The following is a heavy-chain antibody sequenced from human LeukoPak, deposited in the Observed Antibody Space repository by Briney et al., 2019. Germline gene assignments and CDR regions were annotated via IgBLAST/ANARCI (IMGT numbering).Heavy chain of an antibody. CDR3: ARLQDNYGSGSYVDY. CDR2: IYYSGST. D-gene: IGHD3-10*01. CDR1: GGSISSSSYY. J-gene: IGHJ4*02. V-gene: IGHV4-39*01. Sequence: PSETRSLTCTVSGGSISSSSYYWGWTRQPPGKGLEWIGSIYYSGSTYYNPSLKSRVTISVDTSKNQFSLKLSSVTAADTAVYYCARLQDNYGSGSYVDYWGQGTLVTVSS.